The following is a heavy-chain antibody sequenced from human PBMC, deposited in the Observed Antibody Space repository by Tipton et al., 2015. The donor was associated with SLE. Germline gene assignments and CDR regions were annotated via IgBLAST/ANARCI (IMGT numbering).Heavy chain of an antibody. CDR3: ARGWYSRNWEWWFDP. V-gene: IGHV4-59*01. D-gene: IGHD6-13*01. Sequence: LRLSCTVSGDSITSDYWTWIRQPPGKGLEWIGYISYSGSTNYNPSLRSRVTISLDTSKNQVSLKLTSVTAADTAVYYCARGWYSRNWEWWFDPWGQGTLVTVSS. CDR2: ISYSGST. CDR1: GDSITSDY. J-gene: IGHJ5*02.